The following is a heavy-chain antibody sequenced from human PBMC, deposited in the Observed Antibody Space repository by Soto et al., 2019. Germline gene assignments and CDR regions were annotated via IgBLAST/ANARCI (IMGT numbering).Heavy chain of an antibody. CDR2: ISYDGINE. Sequence: PGGSPRLSCAACGFTFCNYGMHWVRQAPGKGLEWVAVISYDGINEYYADSVKGRFTISRDNSKSTLYLQMNSLRAEDTAVYYCAKGIMIFGVVDYWGQGTLVTVSS. CDR3: AKGIMIFGVVDY. D-gene: IGHD3-3*01. J-gene: IGHJ4*02. V-gene: IGHV3-30*18. CDR1: GFTFCNYG.